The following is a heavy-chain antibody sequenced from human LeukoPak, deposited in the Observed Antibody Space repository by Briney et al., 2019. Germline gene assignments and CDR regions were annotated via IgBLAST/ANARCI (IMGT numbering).Heavy chain of an antibody. J-gene: IGHJ3*02. CDR3: ARSSSSLTDPFDI. CDR1: GFTLSSYW. D-gene: IGHD6-6*01. CDR2: IKQDGSEK. V-gene: IGHV3-7*03. Sequence: GGSLRLSCAASGFTLSSYWMNWVRQAPGKGLEWVANIKQDGSEKYCVDSVKGRFTISRDNAKNSLYLQMNSLRAEDTAVYYCARSSSSLTDPFDIWGQGTMVTVSS.